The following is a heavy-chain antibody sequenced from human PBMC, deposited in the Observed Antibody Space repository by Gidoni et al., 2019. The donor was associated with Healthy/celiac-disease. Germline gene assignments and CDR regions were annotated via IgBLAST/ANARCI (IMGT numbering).Heavy chain of an antibody. D-gene: IGHD2-2*03. CDR3: ARDGDLGYCSSTSCYNFDY. Sequence: YDGSNKYYADSVKGRFTISRDNSKNTLYLQMNSLRAEDTAVYYCARDGDLGYCSSTSCYNFDYWVQGTLVTVSS. CDR2: YDGSNK. J-gene: IGHJ4*02. V-gene: IGHV3-30-3*01.